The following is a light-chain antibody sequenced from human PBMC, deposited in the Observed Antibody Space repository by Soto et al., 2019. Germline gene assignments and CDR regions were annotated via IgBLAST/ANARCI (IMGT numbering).Light chain of an antibody. CDR3: QQGANYPYT. CDR2: KAS. J-gene: IGKJ2*01. V-gene: IGKV1-5*03. Sequence: DIKITQFPSTLSASVGERVTITCRAGQSISRSLAWYQQKPGKAPNLLIYKASILQSGVPSRLSGSGSGTEFTLTISSLQPDDFATYYCQQGANYPYTFGQGTKLEIK. CDR1: QSISRS.